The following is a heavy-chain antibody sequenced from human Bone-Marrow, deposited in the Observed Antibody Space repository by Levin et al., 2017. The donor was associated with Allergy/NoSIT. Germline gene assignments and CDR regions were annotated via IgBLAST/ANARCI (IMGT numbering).Heavy chain of an antibody. CDR3: AKEGRGYYDSSGSPNGYFDL. Sequence: GESLKISCAASGFTFSSYAMSWVRQAPGKGLEWVSAISGSGGSTYYADSVKGRFTISRDNSKNTLYLQMNSLRAEDTAVYYCAKEGRGYYDSSGSPNGYFDLWGRGTLVTVSS. V-gene: IGHV3-23*01. CDR1: GFTFSSYA. CDR2: ISGSGGST. J-gene: IGHJ2*01. D-gene: IGHD3-22*01.